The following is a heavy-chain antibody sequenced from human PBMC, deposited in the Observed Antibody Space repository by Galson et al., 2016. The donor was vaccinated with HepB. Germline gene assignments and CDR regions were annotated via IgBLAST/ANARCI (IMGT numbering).Heavy chain of an antibody. D-gene: IGHD3-9*01. V-gene: IGHV3-23*01. J-gene: IGHJ3*02. Sequence: SLRLSCAASGFTFSTYAMSWVRQAPGKGLEWVSLISGSGGSTYYADSVKGRFTISRDNSKNTLYLQMNSLRAEDTAVYYCAKEGRDILTGYYNGDAFDIWGQGTMVTVSS. CDR2: ISGSGGST. CDR3: AKEGRDILTGYYNGDAFDI. CDR1: GFTFSTYA.